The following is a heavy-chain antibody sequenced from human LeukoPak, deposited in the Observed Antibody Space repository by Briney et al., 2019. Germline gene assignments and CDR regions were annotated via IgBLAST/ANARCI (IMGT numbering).Heavy chain of an antibody. CDR1: GFTFSGSA. J-gene: IGHJ6*02. CDR2: ISYAT. D-gene: IGHD2-15*01. V-gene: IGHV3-73*01. CDR3: TRRQYCSGGSCYGNYYGMDV. Sequence: EGSLKLSCAASGFTFSGSAMHWVRQASGKGLEWVGRISYATAYAASVKGRFTISRDDSKNTAYLQMNSLKTEDTAVYYCTRRQYCSGGSCYGNYYGMDVWGQGTTVTVSS.